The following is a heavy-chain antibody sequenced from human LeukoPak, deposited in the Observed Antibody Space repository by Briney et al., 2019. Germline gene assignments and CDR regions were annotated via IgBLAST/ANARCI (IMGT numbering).Heavy chain of an antibody. D-gene: IGHD5-18*01. CDR2: IYPGDSDT. CDR1: GYSFTSYW. CDR3: ASARYGYGYAFDY. J-gene: IGHJ4*02. Sequence: GESLKISCKGSGYSFTSYWIGWVRQMPGKGLEWMGIIYPGDSDTRYSPSFQGQVTISADKSISTAYLQWSSLRASDTAMYYCASARYGYGYAFDYWGQGTLVTVSS. V-gene: IGHV5-51*01.